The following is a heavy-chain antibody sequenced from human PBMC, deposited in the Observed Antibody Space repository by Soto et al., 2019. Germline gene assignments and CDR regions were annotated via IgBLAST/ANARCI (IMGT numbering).Heavy chain of an antibody. V-gene: IGHV3-21*01. CDR3: ARSRRGALHFDY. CDR2: IRSSSSYI. CDR1: GFTFSSYS. J-gene: IGHJ4*02. Sequence: EVQLVESGGGLVKPGGSLRLSCAASGFTFSSYSMNWVRQAPGKGLEWVSSIRSSSSYIHYADSVKGRFTISRDNAKNSLYLETNSLRAEDTAVYYCARSRRGALHFDYWGQGTLVTVSS.